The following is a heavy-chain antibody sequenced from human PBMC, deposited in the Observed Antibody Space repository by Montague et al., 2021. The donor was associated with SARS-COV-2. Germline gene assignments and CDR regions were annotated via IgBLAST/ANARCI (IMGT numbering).Heavy chain of an antibody. J-gene: IGHJ4*02. CDR3: AGDGPYYYDSSGYYPIDY. CDR1: GFTFSSYS. D-gene: IGHD3-22*01. V-gene: IGHV3-21*01. CDR2: ISSSSSYI. Sequence: SLRLSCAASGFTFSSYSMNWVRQAPGKGLEWVSSISSSSSYIYYADSVKGRFTISRDNAKNSLYLQMNSLRAEDTAVYYCAGDGPYYYDSSGYYPIDYWGQGTLVAVSS.